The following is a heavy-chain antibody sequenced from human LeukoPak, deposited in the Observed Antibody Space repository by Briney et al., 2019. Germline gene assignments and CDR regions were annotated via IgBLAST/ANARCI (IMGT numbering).Heavy chain of an antibody. D-gene: IGHD1-1*01. CDR3: AKVGLEFGYYYGMDV. CDR1: GFTFSSYA. V-gene: IGHV3-23*01. Sequence: PGGSLRLSCAASGFTFSSYAMSWVRQAPGKGLEWVPAISGSGGSTYYADSVKGRFTISRDNSKNTLYLQMNSLRAEDTAVYYCAKVGLEFGYYYGMDVWGQGTTVTVSS. CDR2: ISGSGGST. J-gene: IGHJ6*02.